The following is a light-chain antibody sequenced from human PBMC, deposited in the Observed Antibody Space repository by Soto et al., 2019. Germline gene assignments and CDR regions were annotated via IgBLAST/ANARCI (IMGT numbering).Light chain of an antibody. J-gene: IGKJ2*01. CDR3: QQYKVYPYT. Sequence: DIQMTQSPSTLSASIGDRVTLTCRASQSLTGRLAWYQQKPGRPPKLLIYDVSMLESGVPSRFSGSESGTHFTLTISSLRPDDFATFYCQQYKVYPYTFGQGTRLDI. CDR2: DVS. V-gene: IGKV1-5*01. CDR1: QSLTGR.